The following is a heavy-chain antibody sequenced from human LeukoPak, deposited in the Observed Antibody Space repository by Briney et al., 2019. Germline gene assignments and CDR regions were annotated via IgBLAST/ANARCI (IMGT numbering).Heavy chain of an antibody. CDR1: GYTFTGYY. CDR2: ISAYTGNT. D-gene: IGHD3-10*01. CDR3: ARVGEVLLWFGELSEGWFDP. Sequence: GASVKVSCKASGYTFTGYYMHWVRQAPGHRLERIGWISAYTGNTNYAQKLQGRVTMATDTATSTAYMELRSLRSDDTAVYYGARVGEVLLWFGELSEGWFDPWGQGTLVTVSS. J-gene: IGHJ5*02. V-gene: IGHV1-18*04.